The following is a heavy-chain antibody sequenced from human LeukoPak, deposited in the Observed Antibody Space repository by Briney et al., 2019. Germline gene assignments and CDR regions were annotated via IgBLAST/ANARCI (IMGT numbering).Heavy chain of an antibody. J-gene: IGHJ4*02. V-gene: IGHV1-2*02. CDR2: INPNSGGT. CDR3: AGVFEYSSSGVGY. CDR1: GYTFTGYY. D-gene: IGHD6-6*01. Sequence: ASVKVSCKASGYTFTGYYMHWVRQAPGQGLEWMGWINPNSGGTNYAQKFQGRVTMTRDTSISTAYMELSRLRSDDTAVYYCAGVFEYSSSGVGYWGQGTLVTVSS.